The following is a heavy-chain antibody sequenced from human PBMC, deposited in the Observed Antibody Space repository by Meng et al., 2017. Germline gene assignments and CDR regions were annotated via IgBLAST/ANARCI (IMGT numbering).Heavy chain of an antibody. V-gene: IGHV6-1*01. CDR3: ARGSYSFDS. D-gene: IGHD1-26*01. J-gene: IGHJ4*02. Sequence: QLQQSGPGLVKPPQTLSLTCAISGDSVSSNSAAWNWIRQSPSRGLEWLGRAYYRSKWYHDYAESVKSRISIDPDTSKNQFSLQLRSVTPEDSAAYYCARGSYSFDSWGQRTLVTVSS. CDR2: AYYRSKWYH. CDR1: GDSVSSNSAA.